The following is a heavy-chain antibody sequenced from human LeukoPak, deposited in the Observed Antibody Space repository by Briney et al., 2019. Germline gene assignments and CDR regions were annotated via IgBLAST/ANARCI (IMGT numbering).Heavy chain of an antibody. J-gene: IGHJ6*03. CDR2: IYYSGNS. Sequence: SETLSLTCTVSGGSISSSSNYWGWIRQPPGKGLEWIGSIYYSGNSYYNPSLKSRVTISVDTSKNQFSLKLSSVTAADTAVYYCARANSSGQMKHYYYMDVWGKGTTVTVSS. CDR1: GGSISSSSNY. CDR3: ARANSSGQMKHYYYMDV. D-gene: IGHD6-19*01. V-gene: IGHV4-39*07.